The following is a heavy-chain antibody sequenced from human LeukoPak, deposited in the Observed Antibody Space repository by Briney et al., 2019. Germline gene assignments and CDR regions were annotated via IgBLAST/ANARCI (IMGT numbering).Heavy chain of an antibody. CDR3: ARGHSPIVVVTAGDY. CDR2: ISGSGDST. V-gene: IGHV3-23*01. CDR1: GFTFSSYA. J-gene: IGHJ4*02. D-gene: IGHD2-21*02. Sequence: PGGSLRLSCAASGFTFSSYAMSWVRQAPGKGLEWVSGISGSGDSTYYADSVKGRFTISRDNSKNTLYLQMNSLRAEDTAVYYCARGHSPIVVVTAGDYWGQGTLVTVSS.